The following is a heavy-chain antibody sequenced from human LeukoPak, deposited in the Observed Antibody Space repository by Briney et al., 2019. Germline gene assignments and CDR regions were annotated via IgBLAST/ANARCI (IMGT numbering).Heavy chain of an antibody. CDR3: AKGLGRYRNNFFDY. CDR2: ISGSGGGT. V-gene: IGHV3-23*01. CDR1: GFTFSSIA. J-gene: IGHJ4*02. D-gene: IGHD1-26*01. Sequence: GGSLRLSCAASGFTFSSIAMSWVRQAPDKGLEWVSTISGSGGGTYYADSVKGRFTISRDDSKNTLYLQMNSLRADDTAVYYCAKGLGRYRNNFFDYWGQGNLVTVSS.